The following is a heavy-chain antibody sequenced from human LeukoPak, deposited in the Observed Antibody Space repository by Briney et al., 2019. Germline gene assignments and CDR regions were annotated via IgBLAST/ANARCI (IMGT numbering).Heavy chain of an antibody. CDR3: ATNSRTPFGVVTYYFDY. J-gene: IGHJ4*02. V-gene: IGHV5-51*01. D-gene: IGHD3-3*01. Sequence: GESLKISFKGSGYSFTSYWIGWVRQMPGKGLEWMGIIYPSDSDTRYSPSFQGQVTISADKSISTAYLQWSSLKASDTAMYYCATNSRTPFGVVTYYFDYWGQGTLVTVSS. CDR2: IYPSDSDT. CDR1: GYSFTSYW.